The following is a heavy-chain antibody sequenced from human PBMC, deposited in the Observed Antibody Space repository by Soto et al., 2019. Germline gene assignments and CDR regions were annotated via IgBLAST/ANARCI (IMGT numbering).Heavy chain of an antibody. D-gene: IGHD2-15*01. CDR1: GGSISSYY. V-gene: IGHV4-59*12. Sequence: SETLSLTCTVSGGSISSYYWSWIRQPPGKGLEWIGYIYYSGSTNYNPSLKSRVTISVDTSKNQFSLKLSSVTAADTAVYYCARGRCCYSVDYWGQGTLVTVSS. J-gene: IGHJ4*02. CDR2: IYYSGST. CDR3: ARGRCCYSVDY.